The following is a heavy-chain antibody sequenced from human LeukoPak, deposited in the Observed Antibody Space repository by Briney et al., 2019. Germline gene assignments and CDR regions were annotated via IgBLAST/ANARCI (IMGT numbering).Heavy chain of an antibody. Sequence: GRSLRLSCAASGFTFSSYGMHWVRQAPGKGLEWVAVIWYDGSNKYYADSVKGRFTISRDNSKNTLYLQMNSLRAEDTAVYYCARREDIVVVPAAMGGGFDYWGQRTLVTVSS. J-gene: IGHJ4*02. V-gene: IGHV3-33*01. D-gene: IGHD2-2*01. CDR1: GFTFSSYG. CDR3: ARREDIVVVPAAMGGGFDY. CDR2: IWYDGSNK.